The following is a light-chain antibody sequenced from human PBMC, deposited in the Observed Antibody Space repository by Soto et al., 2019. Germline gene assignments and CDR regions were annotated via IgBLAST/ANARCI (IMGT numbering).Light chain of an antibody. J-gene: IGKJ1*01. CDR2: KVS. CDR1: QSLIFIDGDTY. V-gene: IGKV2-30*01. Sequence: DVVMTQSPLSLPVTLGQPASISCRSTQSLIFIDGDTYLNWFQQRPGQSPRRLIYKVSNRDSGGXDXSLGRGSGTDFTLQISRVEAEDVGIYYCMQGAHWPPTFGQGTKVEI. CDR3: MQGAHWPPT.